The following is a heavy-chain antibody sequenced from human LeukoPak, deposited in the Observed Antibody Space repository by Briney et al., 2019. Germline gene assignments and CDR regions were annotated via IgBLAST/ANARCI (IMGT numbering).Heavy chain of an antibody. D-gene: IGHD6-19*01. J-gene: IGHJ4*02. CDR3: AKDRIPVAGRQDIWDY. Sequence: PGGSLRLSCVGAGFTFSNYAMTWVRQAPGKGLGWVSGISGSSDRTYYADSVKGRFTISRDNSKNTLYLQMNSLTDDDSAVYYCAKDRIPVAGRQDIWDYWGQGTLVTVSS. V-gene: IGHV3-23*01. CDR1: GFTFSNYA. CDR2: ISGSSDRT.